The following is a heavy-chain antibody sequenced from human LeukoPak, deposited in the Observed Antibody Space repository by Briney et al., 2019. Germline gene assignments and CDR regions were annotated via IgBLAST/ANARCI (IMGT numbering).Heavy chain of an antibody. Sequence: GGSLRLSCAASGFTFSSYSMNWVRQAPGKVLEWVSSISSSSSYIYYADSVKGRFTISRDNAKNSLYLQMNSLRAEDTAVYYCARGSITMVQGVIIFWGQGTLVTVSS. CDR2: ISSSSSYI. D-gene: IGHD3-10*01. CDR3: ARGSITMVQGVIIF. CDR1: GFTFSSYS. J-gene: IGHJ4*02. V-gene: IGHV3-21*01.